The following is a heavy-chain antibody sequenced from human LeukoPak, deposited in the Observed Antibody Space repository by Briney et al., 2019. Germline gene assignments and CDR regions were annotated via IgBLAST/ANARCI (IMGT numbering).Heavy chain of an antibody. CDR2: IYYSGST. CDR1: GGSISSGDYY. V-gene: IGHV4-30-4*01. D-gene: IGHD2-2*01. Sequence: SETLSLTCTVSGGSISSGDYYWSWIRQPPGKGLEWIGYIYYSGSTYYNPSLKSRVTISVDTSKNQFSLKLSSVTAADTGVYYCAIALQDIVVVPALDYWGQGTLVTVSS. J-gene: IGHJ4*02. CDR3: AIALQDIVVVPALDY.